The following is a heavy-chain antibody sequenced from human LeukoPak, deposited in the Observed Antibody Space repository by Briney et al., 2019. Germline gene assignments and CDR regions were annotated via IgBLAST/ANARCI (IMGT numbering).Heavy chain of an antibody. V-gene: IGHV4-61*01. CDR3: ARDINTYRSYAWFEP. J-gene: IGHJ5*02. CDR1: DYPISSNYF. CDR2: IYCIGGT. D-gene: IGHD1-26*01. Sequence: SETLSLTCAVSDYPISSNYFWGWIRQPPGEGLEGIGYIYCIGGTNYNPSLKSRDTLSVETSTNQFSLKMSTVTAADTRLYISARDINTYRSYAWFEPGGEGPLVTVPS.